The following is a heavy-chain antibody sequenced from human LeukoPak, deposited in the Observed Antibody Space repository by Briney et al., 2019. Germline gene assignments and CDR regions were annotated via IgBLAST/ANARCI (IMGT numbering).Heavy chain of an antibody. CDR1: RGTFSSYA. CDR3: ARGHYYYDSGSSFLKRGVSVFDI. CDR2: IIAGNGNT. Sequence: ASVKVSCKASRGTFSSYAMHWVRQAPGQRLEWMGWIIAGNGNTKYSQEFQGRVTITRDTSASAAYMELSSLRSEDRAVYYCARGHYYYDSGSSFLKRGVSVFDIWGQGTMVTVSS. J-gene: IGHJ3*02. D-gene: IGHD3-10*01. V-gene: IGHV1-3*03.